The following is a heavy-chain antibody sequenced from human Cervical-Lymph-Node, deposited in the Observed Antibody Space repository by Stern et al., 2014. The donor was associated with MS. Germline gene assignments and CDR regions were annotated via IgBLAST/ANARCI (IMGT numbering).Heavy chain of an antibody. J-gene: IGHJ4*02. Sequence: QVQLVQSGAAVKKPGSSGKVSCQTSGDTFTRHAINWVRQAPGQGLEWMGGIIPIFGTTNHAQKFRDRVTITADASTNTVYMELNSLTSEDTAVYFCARAGGSTVGYYVDYWGQGTLVTVSS. CDR1: GDTFTRHA. D-gene: IGHD1-26*01. CDR2: IIPIFGTT. CDR3: ARAGGSTVGYYVDY. V-gene: IGHV1-69*01.